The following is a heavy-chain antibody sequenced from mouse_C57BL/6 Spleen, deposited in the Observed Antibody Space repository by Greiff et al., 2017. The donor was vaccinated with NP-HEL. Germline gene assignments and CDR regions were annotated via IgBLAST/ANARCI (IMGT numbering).Heavy chain of an antibody. CDR2: TNPTNGRT. CDR3: ARMKKIVATDYDY. J-gene: IGHJ2*01. D-gene: IGHD1-1*01. V-gene: IGHV1S81*02. Sequence: QVHVKQSGAELVKAGASVKMSCKASGYTFTSYWMHWVKQRLGQGLEWFAETNPTNGRTYYNEKFKSKATLTVDKSSSTAYMLLSGPTFEDSAVDYCARMKKIVATDYDYWGQGTTLTVSS. CDR1: GYTFTSYW.